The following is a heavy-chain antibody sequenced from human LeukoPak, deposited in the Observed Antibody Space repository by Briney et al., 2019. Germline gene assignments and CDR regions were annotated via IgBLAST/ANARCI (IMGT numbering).Heavy chain of an antibody. D-gene: IGHD5-12*01. CDR2: INPNSGDT. CDR1: GYTFTGYY. V-gene: IGHV1-2*02. CDR3: AREGSGYPY. J-gene: IGHJ4*02. Sequence: ASVKVSCKASGYTFTGYYIHWVRQAPGQGLEWMGWINPNSGDTNHAQKFQGRVTMTGDTSITTAYMEVSRLTSDDTAVFYCAREGSGYPYWGQGTLVTVSS.